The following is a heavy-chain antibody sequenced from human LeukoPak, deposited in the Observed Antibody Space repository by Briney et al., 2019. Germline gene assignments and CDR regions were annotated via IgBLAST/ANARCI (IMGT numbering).Heavy chain of an antibody. Sequence: QPGGSLRLSCAAAGFPVSSYAMYWVRQAPGKGLVWVARIHGDGDNISYADSVRGRFTISRDNAKDTLYLHMNSLRPEDTAVYYCARAQVGAPTDLWGQGTLVTVSS. CDR3: ARAQVGAPTDL. CDR1: GFPVSSYA. CDR2: IHGDGDNI. D-gene: IGHD1-26*01. J-gene: IGHJ5*02. V-gene: IGHV3-74*01.